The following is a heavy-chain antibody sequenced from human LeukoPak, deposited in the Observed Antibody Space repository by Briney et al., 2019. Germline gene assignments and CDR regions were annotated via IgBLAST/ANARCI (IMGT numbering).Heavy chain of an antibody. CDR2: IYPGDSDT. V-gene: IGHV5-51*01. Sequence: GESLKISFKGSGYRFTSYWIGWVRPMPGKGLEWMGIIYPGDSDTRYSPSFQGQVTISADKSISTAYLQWSSLKASDTAMYYCARHSEADIVAPYFDYWGQGTLVTVSS. CDR3: ARHSEADIVAPYFDY. D-gene: IGHD5-12*01. J-gene: IGHJ4*02. CDR1: GYRFTSYW.